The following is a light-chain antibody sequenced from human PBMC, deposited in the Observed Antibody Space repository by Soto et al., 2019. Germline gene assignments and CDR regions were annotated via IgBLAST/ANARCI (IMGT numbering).Light chain of an antibody. CDR3: QQYGSSSWT. V-gene: IGKV3-20*01. CDR2: GTS. Sequence: EIVLTQSPGTLSLSPGERATLSCRASQSVSSSYLAWYQQKPGQAPRLLIYGTSSRATAIPDRFRGSGSGTDFTLTISRLEPEYFAAYYCQQYGSSSWTFGQGT. CDR1: QSVSSSY. J-gene: IGKJ1*01.